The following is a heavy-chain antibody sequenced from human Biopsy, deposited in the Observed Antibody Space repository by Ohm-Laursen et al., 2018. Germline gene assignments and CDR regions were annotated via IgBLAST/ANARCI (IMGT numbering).Heavy chain of an antibody. J-gene: IGHJ5*01. Sequence: ETLSLTCNVSDGSIDNYHWTWIRQPPGKGLEWIASIYYSGTTNKNPSLKSRVTISVDTSKRQFYLELSSVTAADTAIYYCARVRGGFLEWFDYWGQGTLITVSS. CDR2: IYYSGTT. CDR3: ARVRGGFLEWFDY. V-gene: IGHV4-59*01. D-gene: IGHD3-3*01. CDR1: DGSIDNYH.